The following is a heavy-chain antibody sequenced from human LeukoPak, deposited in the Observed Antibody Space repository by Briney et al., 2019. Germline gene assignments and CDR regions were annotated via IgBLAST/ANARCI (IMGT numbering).Heavy chain of an antibody. CDR3: AAYAMVRGVIITPPFDY. D-gene: IGHD3-10*01. Sequence: GASVKVSCKASGFTFTSSAVQWVRQARGQRLEWIGWIVVGSGNTNYAQKFQESVTITRDMSTSTAYMELSSLRSEDTAVYYCAAYAMVRGVIITPPFDYWGQGTLVTVSS. CDR2: IVVGSGNT. J-gene: IGHJ4*02. CDR1: GFTFTSSA. V-gene: IGHV1-58*01.